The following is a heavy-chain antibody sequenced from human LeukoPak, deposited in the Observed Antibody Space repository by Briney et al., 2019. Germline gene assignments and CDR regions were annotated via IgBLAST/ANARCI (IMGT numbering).Heavy chain of an antibody. CDR2: IIPILGIA. Sequence: SVTVSCKASGGTFSSYAISWVRQAPGQGLEWMGRIIPILGIANYAQKFQGRVTITADKSTSTAYMELSSLRSEDTAVYYCARAAYCGGDCYPDYYYYYGMDVWGQGTTVTVSS. J-gene: IGHJ6*02. CDR3: ARAAYCGGDCYPDYYYYYGMDV. V-gene: IGHV1-69*04. D-gene: IGHD2-21*02. CDR1: GGTFSSYA.